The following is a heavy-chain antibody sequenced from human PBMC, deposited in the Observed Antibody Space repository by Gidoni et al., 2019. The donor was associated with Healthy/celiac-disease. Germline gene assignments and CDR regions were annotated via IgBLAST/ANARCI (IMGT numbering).Heavy chain of an antibody. J-gene: IGHJ3*02. D-gene: IGHD1-26*01. CDR1: AAPISSGCYY. Sequence: QLQLQESGPGLGQHSQTLSLTRTVSAAPISSGCYYWRWIRQHSGKGLEWIGYIYYSGSPYYNPSLKSRVTISVDTSKNQFTRKLSSVTAADTAVYYCARWVVGAFDIWGQGTMVTVSS. CDR2: IYYSGSP. CDR3: ARWVVGAFDI. V-gene: IGHV4-31*03.